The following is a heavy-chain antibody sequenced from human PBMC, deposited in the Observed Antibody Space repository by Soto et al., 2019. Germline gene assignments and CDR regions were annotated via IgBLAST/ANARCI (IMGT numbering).Heavy chain of an antibody. D-gene: IGHD6-13*01. Sequence: QLQLQESGPGLVKPSETLSLTCNVSGGSVSSSGYYWGWIRQAPGKGLEWIVSTYYSAGTYYNPSLKSRVTTSIDASKNQVSLTVTSVTAADTAVYYCARHASRGYSSSWYFEDWGQGALVTVSS. CDR1: GGSVSSSGYY. J-gene: IGHJ4*02. CDR2: TYYSAGT. CDR3: ARHASRGYSSSWYFED. V-gene: IGHV4-39*01.